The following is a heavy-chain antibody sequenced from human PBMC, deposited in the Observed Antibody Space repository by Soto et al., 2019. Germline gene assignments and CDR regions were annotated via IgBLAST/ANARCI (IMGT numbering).Heavy chain of an antibody. Sequence: QVQLVQSGAEVKKPGSSVKVSCKASGGTFSSYAISWVRQAPGQGLEWMGGIIPIFGTANYAQKFQGRVTITADDSTSTAYMELSSLRSEDTAVYYCARGADTYYYDSSGYYRLDYWGQGTLVTVSS. CDR2: IIPIFGTA. CDR3: ARGADTYYYDSSGYYRLDY. V-gene: IGHV1-69*01. CDR1: GGTFSSYA. J-gene: IGHJ4*02. D-gene: IGHD3-22*01.